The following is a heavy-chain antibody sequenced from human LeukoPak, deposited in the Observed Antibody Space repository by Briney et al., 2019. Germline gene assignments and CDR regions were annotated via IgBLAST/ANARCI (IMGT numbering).Heavy chain of an antibody. CDR2: IYYSGST. Sequence: PSETLSLTCTVSGGSISSYYWSWIRQPPGKGLEWIGYIYYSGSTNYSPSFKSRVTISVDTSKNQFSLKLSSVTAADTAVYYCARDADGWFDPWGQGTLVTVSS. J-gene: IGHJ5*02. V-gene: IGHV4-59*01. D-gene: IGHD5-24*01. CDR3: ARDADGWFDP. CDR1: GGSISSYY.